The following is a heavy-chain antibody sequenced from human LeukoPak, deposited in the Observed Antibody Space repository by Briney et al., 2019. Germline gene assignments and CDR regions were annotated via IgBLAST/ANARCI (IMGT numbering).Heavy chain of an antibody. CDR1: GGTFSSYA. CDR2: IIPILGIA. V-gene: IGHV1-69*04. CDR3: ARKVVGELYHLE. J-gene: IGHJ4*02. D-gene: IGHD3-10*01. Sequence: ASVKVSCKASGGTFSSYAISWVRQAPGQGLEWMGRIIPILGIANYAQKFQGRVTITADKFTSTAYMELSSLRSEDTAVYYCARKVVGELYHLEWGQGTLVTVSS.